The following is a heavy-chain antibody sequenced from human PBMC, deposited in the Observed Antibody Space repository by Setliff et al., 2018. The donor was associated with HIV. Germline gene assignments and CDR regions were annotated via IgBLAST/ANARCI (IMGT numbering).Heavy chain of an antibody. D-gene: IGHD1-26*01. Sequence: QPGGSLRLSCSASGVSVSSRAMHWVRQAPGKGLEWVANINQDGNEKNYVDSVKGRFTISRDNAKNSLYLQMNSLRAEDTAVYYCARDGGMGVYYMDVWGKGTTVTVSS. CDR1: GVSVSSRA. CDR2: INQDGNEK. CDR3: ARDGGMGVYYMDV. V-gene: IGHV3-7*01. J-gene: IGHJ6*03.